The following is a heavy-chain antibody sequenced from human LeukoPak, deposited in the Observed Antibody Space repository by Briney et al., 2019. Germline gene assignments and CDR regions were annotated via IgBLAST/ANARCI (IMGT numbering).Heavy chain of an antibody. J-gene: IGHJ3*02. CDR1: GGSISSGSYY. CDR2: IYTSGST. CDR3: ASTRLSGYDLSDAFDI. Sequence: PSETLSLTCTASGGSISSGSYYWSWIRQPAGKGLEWIGRIYTSGSTNYNPSLKSRVTISVDTSKNQFSLKLSSVTAADTAVYYCASTRLSGYDLSDAFDIWGQGTMVTVSS. V-gene: IGHV4-61*02. D-gene: IGHD5-12*01.